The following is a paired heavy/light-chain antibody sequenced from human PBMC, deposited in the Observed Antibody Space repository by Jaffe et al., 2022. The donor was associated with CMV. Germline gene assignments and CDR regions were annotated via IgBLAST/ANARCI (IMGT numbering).Heavy chain of an antibody. V-gene: IGHV3-64D*06. D-gene: IGHD3-22*01. CDR2: ISSNGGST. CDR1: GFTFSSYA. CDR3: VKDAWRRRMDSSGSPPLGY. J-gene: IGHJ4*02. Sequence: EVQLVESGGGLVQPGGSLRLSCSASGFTFSSYAMHWVRQAPGKGLEYVSAISSNGGSTYYADSVKGRFTISRDNSKNTLYLQMSSLRAEDTAVYYCVKDAWRRRMDSSGSPPLGYWGQGTLVTVSS.
Light chain of an antibody. CDR2: LGS. Sequence: DIVMTQSPLSLPVTPGEPASISCRSSQSLLHSNGYNYLDWYLQKPGKSPQLLIYLGSNRASGVPDRFSGSGSGTDFTLKISRVEAEDVGVYYCMQALQTPSTFGQGTKLEIK. J-gene: IGKJ2*01. V-gene: IGKV2-28*01. CDR1: QSLLHSNGYNY. CDR3: MQALQTPST.